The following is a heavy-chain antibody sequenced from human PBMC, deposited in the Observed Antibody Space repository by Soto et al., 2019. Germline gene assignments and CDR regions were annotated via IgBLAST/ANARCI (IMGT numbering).Heavy chain of an antibody. CDR3: AREGAYYYYMDV. D-gene: IGHD3-16*01. CDR2: IYYSGST. Sequence: SETLSLTCTVSGGSISSYYWSWIRQPPGKGLEWIGYIYYSGSTNYNPSLKSRVTISVDTSKNQFSLKLSSVTAADTAVYYCAREGAYYYYMDVWGKGTTVTVS. CDR1: GGSISSYY. J-gene: IGHJ6*03. V-gene: IGHV4-59*01.